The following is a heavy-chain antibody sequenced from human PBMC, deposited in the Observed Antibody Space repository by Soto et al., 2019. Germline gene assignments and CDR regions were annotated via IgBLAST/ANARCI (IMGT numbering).Heavy chain of an antibody. V-gene: IGHV3-74*01. Sequence: RGSLRLSCAASGFTFSSYWMHWVRQAPGKGLVWVSRINSDGSSTSYADSVKGRFTISRDNAKNTLYLQMNSLRAEDTAVYYCARDRYSSGWYDVAPSFWCWGQGTLVTVSS. CDR2: INSDGSST. CDR3: ARDRYSSGWYDVAPSFWC. D-gene: IGHD6-19*01. J-gene: IGHJ4*02. CDR1: GFTFSSYW.